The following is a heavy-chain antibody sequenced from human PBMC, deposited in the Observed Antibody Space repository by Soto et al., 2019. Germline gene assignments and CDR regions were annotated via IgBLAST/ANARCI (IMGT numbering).Heavy chain of an antibody. CDR2: IYYSGST. CDR3: ASDRSSGWDQGYGMDV. V-gene: IGHV4-59*01. Sequence: PXATLSLTCTVSGGSLSTYNWSWIRQPPGKGLEWIGYIYYSGSTSYNPSLKRRVTISVDTSKNQFALKLTSVTAADTVVYYCASDRSSGWDQGYGMDVWGQWTTVSAP. J-gene: IGHJ6*02. CDR1: GGSLSTYN. D-gene: IGHD6-19*01.